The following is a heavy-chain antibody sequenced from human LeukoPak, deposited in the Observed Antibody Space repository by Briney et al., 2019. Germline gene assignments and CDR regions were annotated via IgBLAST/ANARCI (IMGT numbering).Heavy chain of an antibody. J-gene: IGHJ6*02. CDR1: GFTFSSYW. D-gene: IGHD2-15*01. V-gene: IGHV3-7*01. CDR2: IKQDGSEK. Sequence: GGSLRLSCAASGFTFSSYWMSWVRQAPGKGLEWVANIKQDGSEKYYVDSVKGRFTISRDNAKNSLYLQMNSLRAEDTAVYYCAREGELGYCSGGSCYSRYGMDVWGQGTTVTVSS. CDR3: AREGELGYCSGGSCYSRYGMDV.